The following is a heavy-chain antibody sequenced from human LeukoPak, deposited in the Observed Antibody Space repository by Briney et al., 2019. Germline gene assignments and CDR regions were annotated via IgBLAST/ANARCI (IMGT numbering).Heavy chain of an antibody. CDR1: GYTFTGYY. CDR2: INPNSGGT. Sequence: ASVKVSCKASGYTFTGYYMHWVRQAPGQGLEWMGWINPNSGGTNYAQKFQGRVTMTRDTSISTAYMELSRLRSDDTAVYYCARVGCSSTSCYMGLIGNWFDPWGQGTLVTVSS. CDR3: ARVGCSSTSCYMGLIGNWFDP. J-gene: IGHJ5*02. D-gene: IGHD2-2*02. V-gene: IGHV1-2*02.